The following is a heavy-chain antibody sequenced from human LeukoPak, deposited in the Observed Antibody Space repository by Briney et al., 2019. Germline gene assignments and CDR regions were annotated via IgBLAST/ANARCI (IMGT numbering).Heavy chain of an antibody. CDR1: GFTFTNSA. CDR3: LTDDLMPVQ. V-gene: IGHV1-58*01. J-gene: IGHJ4*02. CDR2: VVVGSGKT. Sequence: GASVKVSCKASGFTFTNSAVQWVRQARGQRLEWIGWVVVGSGKTNYAQKFQQRVTITRDMSTSTAYMEVTSLRSDDTAIYYCLTDDLMPVQWGQGTLVTVSS. D-gene: IGHD3-3*01.